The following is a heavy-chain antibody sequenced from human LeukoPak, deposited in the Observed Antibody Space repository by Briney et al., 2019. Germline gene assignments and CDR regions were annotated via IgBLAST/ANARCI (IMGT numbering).Heavy chain of an antibody. CDR2: ILYDGSTE. Sequence: GGSLGLSCAASGFTLSSYNMHWVRQAPGEGLEWVAGILYDGSTEYYADSVKGRFTVSRDNSNNMLYLQMNSLRAEDTAIYYCARELSSIAALVFSCFDYWGRGTLVTVSS. CDR1: GFTLSSYN. D-gene: IGHD6-6*01. J-gene: IGHJ4*02. V-gene: IGHV3-30*04. CDR3: ARELSSIAALVFSCFDY.